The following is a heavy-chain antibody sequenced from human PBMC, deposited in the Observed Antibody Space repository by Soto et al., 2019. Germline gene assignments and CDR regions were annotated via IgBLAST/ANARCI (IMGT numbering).Heavy chain of an antibody. CDR1: GFALSNDW. J-gene: IGHJ5*02. CDR3: FPGGGGSGS. D-gene: IGHD3-16*01. CDR2: INPDGGQK. Sequence: EVQLVESGGGLVQPGGSLRLSCTASGFALSNDWMNWVRQAPGKGLEWVANINPDGGQKQYVDSVKGRFTVPRDNAKKSLFLQMNSLRAEDTAGYFCFPGGGGSGSWGQGTLVTVSS. V-gene: IGHV3-7*01.